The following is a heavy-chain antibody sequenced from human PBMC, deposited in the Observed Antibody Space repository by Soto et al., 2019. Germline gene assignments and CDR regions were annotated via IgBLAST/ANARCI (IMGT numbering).Heavy chain of an antibody. Sequence: SQTLSLTCAISGDSVSSNSAAWYWIRQSPSRGLEWLGRTYYRSTWDNDYAVSVKSRITINPDTSKNQISLQLDSVTPEDTAVYYCAREVAVTGRHFDYWGQGTLVTVSS. V-gene: IGHV6-1*01. CDR3: AREVAVTGRHFDY. J-gene: IGHJ4*02. CDR2: TYYRSTWDN. CDR1: GDSVSSNSAA. D-gene: IGHD6-19*01.